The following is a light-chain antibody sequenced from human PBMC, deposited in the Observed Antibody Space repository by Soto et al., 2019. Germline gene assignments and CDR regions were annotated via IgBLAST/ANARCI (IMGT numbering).Light chain of an antibody. CDR1: SSNIGNNY. CDR2: DNN. Sequence: QSVLMQPPSVSAAPGQQVTISCSGSSSNIGNNYVSWYQQLPGTAPKLLIYDNNKRPSGIPGRFSGSKSGTSATLGITGLQTGDEADYYCGTWDSSLSAGVFGGGTKLTVL. J-gene: IGLJ2*01. V-gene: IGLV1-51*01. CDR3: GTWDSSLSAGV.